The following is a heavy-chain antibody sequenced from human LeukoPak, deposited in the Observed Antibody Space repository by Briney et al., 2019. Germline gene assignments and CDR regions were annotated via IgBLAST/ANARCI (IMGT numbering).Heavy chain of an antibody. D-gene: IGHD3-22*01. Sequence: SETLSLTCTVSGDSVSSDNYYLSWIRQPPGKGLDWITYMSPSGTTKYNPSLKSRVTTSVDTSRTQFSLRLSSVTAADTAVYYCARGQDDRSGTFDYWGQGILVTVSS. CDR1: GDSVSSDNYY. J-gene: IGHJ4*02. CDR3: ARGQDDRSGTFDY. CDR2: MSPSGTT. V-gene: IGHV4-61*01.